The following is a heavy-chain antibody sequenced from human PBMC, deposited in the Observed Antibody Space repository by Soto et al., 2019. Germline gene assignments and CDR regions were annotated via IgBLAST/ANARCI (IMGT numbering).Heavy chain of an antibody. J-gene: IGHJ4*02. CDR2: ISGSGVGT. V-gene: IGHV3-23*01. D-gene: IGHD2-2*01. Sequence: EVQLLDSGGGLVQPGGSLRLSCAASGFTFSNYAMTWVRQAPGKGLEWVSAISGSGVGTYYADSVKGRFTISRDNSKNTLYLQMNGLRAENTAVYYCETGNLYCSSTSCYPYYWGQGTLVTVSS. CDR1: GFTFSNYA. CDR3: ETGNLYCSSTSCYPYY.